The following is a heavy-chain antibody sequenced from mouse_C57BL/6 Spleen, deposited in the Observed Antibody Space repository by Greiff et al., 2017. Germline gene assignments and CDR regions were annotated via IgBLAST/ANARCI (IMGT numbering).Heavy chain of an antibody. V-gene: IGHV1-22*01. Sequence: VHVKQSGPELVKPGASVKMSCKASGYTFTDYNMHWVKQSHGKSLEWIGYINPNNGGTSYNQKFKGKATLTVNTSSSTAYMELRSLTSEDSAVYYCARDYYGSTHEGAMDYWGQGTSVTVSS. D-gene: IGHD1-1*01. CDR2: INPNNGGT. CDR3: ARDYYGSTHEGAMDY. J-gene: IGHJ4*01. CDR1: GYTFTDYN.